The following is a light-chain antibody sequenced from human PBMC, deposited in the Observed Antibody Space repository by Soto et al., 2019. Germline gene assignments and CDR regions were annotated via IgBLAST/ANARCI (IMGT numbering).Light chain of an antibody. J-gene: IGKJ4*01. CDR3: QQRSNWPLT. CDR2: GAS. V-gene: IGKV3D-20*02. Sequence: EIVLTQSPGTLSLSPGERATLSCRASQSVSSSYLAWYQQKPGQAPRLLMYGASSRATGIPDRFSGSGSGTNFTLTISSLEPEDFAVYYCQQRSNWPLTFGGGTKVDI. CDR1: QSVSSSY.